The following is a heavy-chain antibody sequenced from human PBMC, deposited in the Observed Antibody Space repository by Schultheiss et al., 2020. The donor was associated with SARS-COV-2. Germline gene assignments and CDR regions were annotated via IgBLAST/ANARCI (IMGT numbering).Heavy chain of an antibody. Sequence: SVKVSCKASGYTFTSYGISWVRQAPGQGLEWMGGIIPIFGTANYAQKFQGRVTITADESTSTAYMELSSLRSEDTAVYYCARGTMVRAKIYGMDVWGQGTTVTVSS. CDR1: GYTFTSYG. CDR2: IIPIFGTA. V-gene: IGHV1-69*13. CDR3: ARGTMVRAKIYGMDV. D-gene: IGHD3-10*01. J-gene: IGHJ6*02.